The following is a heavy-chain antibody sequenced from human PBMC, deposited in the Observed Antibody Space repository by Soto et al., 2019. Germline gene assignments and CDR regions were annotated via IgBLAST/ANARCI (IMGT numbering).Heavy chain of an antibody. V-gene: IGHV4-59*01. Sequence: HVQLQESGPGLVKPSETLSLTCSVSGGPISDFYWSWIRQPPGKGLEWIGYIYQGGASDYNPSLKSRATIFVDPSKNQFSLKLTAVTAADTAVYYCAGVKRDLRDCWGQGTLVTVSS. CDR1: GGPISDFY. J-gene: IGHJ4*02. D-gene: IGHD4-17*01. CDR2: IYQGGAS. CDR3: AGVKRDLRDC.